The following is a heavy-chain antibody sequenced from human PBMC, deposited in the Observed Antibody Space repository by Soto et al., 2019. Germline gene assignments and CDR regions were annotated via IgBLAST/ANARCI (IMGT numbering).Heavy chain of an antibody. CDR2: ISYDGSNK. J-gene: IGHJ6*02. D-gene: IGHD5-12*01. Sequence: PGGSLRLSCAASGFTFSSYGMHWVRQAPGKGLEWVAVISYDGSNKYYADSVKGRFTISRDNSKNTLYLQMNSLRAEDTAVYYCANGGYDYGAAVYYYYYGMDVWGQGTTVTVSS. CDR1: GFTFSSYG. V-gene: IGHV3-30*18. CDR3: ANGGYDYGAAVYYYYYGMDV.